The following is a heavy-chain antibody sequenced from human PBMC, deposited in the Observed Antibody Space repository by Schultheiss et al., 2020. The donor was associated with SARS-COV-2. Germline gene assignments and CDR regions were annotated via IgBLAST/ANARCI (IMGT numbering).Heavy chain of an antibody. CDR3: ARNAARLITRAQFDY. CDR2: ISSSSSTI. J-gene: IGHJ4*02. Sequence: GESLKISCAASGFTFSSYSMNWVRQAPGKGLEWVSYISSSSSTIYYADSEKGRFTISRDNAKNSLYLQMNSLRAEDTAVYYCARNAARLITRAQFDYWGQGTLVTVSS. CDR1: GFTFSSYS. D-gene: IGHD6-6*01. V-gene: IGHV3-48*04.